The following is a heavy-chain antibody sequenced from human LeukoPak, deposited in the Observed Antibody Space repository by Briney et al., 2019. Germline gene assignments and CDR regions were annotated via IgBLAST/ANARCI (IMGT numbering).Heavy chain of an antibody. Sequence: SETLSLTCTGSGGSMSSHYWSGIRQPPGKGLEWIGYIHYSGSTTYNPSLQSRVTISIDTSKNQFSLKLSSVSAADTAVYYCARDRGGSYWGQGTLVTVSS. CDR1: GGSMSSHY. CDR3: ARDRGGSY. CDR2: IHYSGST. J-gene: IGHJ4*02. D-gene: IGHD1-26*01. V-gene: IGHV4-59*11.